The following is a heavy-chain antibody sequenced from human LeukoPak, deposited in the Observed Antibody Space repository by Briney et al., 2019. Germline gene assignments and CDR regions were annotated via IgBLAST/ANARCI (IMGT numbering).Heavy chain of an antibody. J-gene: IGHJ6*02. D-gene: IGHD3-10*01. V-gene: IGHV1-18*01. CDR1: GYTFTSYG. CDR2: ISAYNGNT. CDR3: ARQVMVRGVIGYYYGMDV. Sequence: ASVKVSCKASGYTFTSYGISWVRQAPGQGLEWMGWISAYNGNTNYAQKLQGRVTMTTDTSTSTAYMELSSLRSEDTAVYYCARQVMVRGVIGYYYGMDVWGQGTTVTVSS.